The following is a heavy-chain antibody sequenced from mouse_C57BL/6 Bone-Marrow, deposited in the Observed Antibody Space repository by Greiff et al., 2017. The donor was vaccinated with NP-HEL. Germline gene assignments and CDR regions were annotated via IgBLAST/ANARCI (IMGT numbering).Heavy chain of an antibody. CDR1: GFTFSDYG. V-gene: IGHV5-17*01. CDR3: ARMFAY. J-gene: IGHJ3*01. Sequence: EVQLQESGGGLVKPGGSLKLSCAASGFTFSDYGMHWVRQAPEKGLEWVAYISSGSSTIYYADTVKGRFTISRDNAKNTLFLQMTSLRSEDTAMYYCARMFAYWGQGTLGTVSA. CDR2: ISSGSSTI.